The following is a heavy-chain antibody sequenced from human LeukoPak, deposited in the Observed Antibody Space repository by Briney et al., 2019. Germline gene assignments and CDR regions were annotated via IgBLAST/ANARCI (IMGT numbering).Heavy chain of an antibody. CDR3: ARGTRITMVRGVITAFDY. J-gene: IGHJ4*02. CDR1: GYTFTGYY. D-gene: IGHD3-10*01. Sequence: SVKVSCKASGYTFTGYYMHWVRQAPGQGLEWMGWINPNSGGTNYAQKFQGRVTMTRDTSISTAYMELSRLRSDDTAVYYCARGTRITMVRGVITAFDYWGQGTLVTVSS. CDR2: INPNSGGT. V-gene: IGHV1-2*02.